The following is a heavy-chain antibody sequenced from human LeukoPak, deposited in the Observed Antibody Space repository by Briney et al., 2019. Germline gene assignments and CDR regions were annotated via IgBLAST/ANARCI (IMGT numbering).Heavy chain of an antibody. V-gene: IGHV3-21*05. CDR3: ARDGRLLFAY. D-gene: IGHD2-21*02. CDR2: ISSSSSYI. Sequence: GGSLRLSCAASGFTFSSYSMNWVRQAPGKGLEWVSYISSSSSYIYYADSVKGRFTISRDNAKNSLYLQMNSLRAEDTAVYYCARDGRLLFAYWGQGTLVTVSS. CDR1: GFTFSSYS. J-gene: IGHJ4*02.